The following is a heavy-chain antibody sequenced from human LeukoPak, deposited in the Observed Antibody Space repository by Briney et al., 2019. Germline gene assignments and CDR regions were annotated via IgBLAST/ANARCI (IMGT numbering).Heavy chain of an antibody. CDR1: GFTFSSYW. J-gene: IGHJ4*02. D-gene: IGHD6-19*01. CDR3: ARGSSGWSSFDY. CDR2: INSDGSST. V-gene: IGHV3-74*01. Sequence: PGGSLRLSCAASGFTFSSYWMHWVRQAPGKGLVWVSRINSDGSSTSCADSVKGRFTISRDNAKNTLYLQMNSLRAEDSAVYYCARGSSGWSSFDYWGQGTLVTVSS.